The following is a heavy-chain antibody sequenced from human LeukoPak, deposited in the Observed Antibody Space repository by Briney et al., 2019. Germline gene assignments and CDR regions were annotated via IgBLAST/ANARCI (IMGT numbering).Heavy chain of an antibody. CDR1: GFTVSGNS. D-gene: IGHD2-8*02. CDR2: IYIGGST. CDR3: ARHRPPSHEPTGYLDY. J-gene: IGHJ4*02. V-gene: IGHV3-66*04. Sequence: GGSLRLSCKASGFTVSGNSMSWVIQAPGKGLEWVSVIYIGGSTYYADSVKGRFTISRDTSKNTLYLQLNSLRAEDSSVYYCARHRPPSHEPTGYLDYWGQGNLVTVSS.